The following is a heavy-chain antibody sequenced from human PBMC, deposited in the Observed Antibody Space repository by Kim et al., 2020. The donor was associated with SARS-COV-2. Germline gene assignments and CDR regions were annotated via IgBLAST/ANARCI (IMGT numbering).Heavy chain of an antibody. Sequence: DDKRFTPSLRSRLTITKDTSKNQVVLTMTNMDPVDTATYYCAHGDYYFDYWGQGTLVTVSS. CDR3: AHGDYYFDY. D-gene: IGHD7-27*01. V-gene: IGHV2-5*01. CDR2: DDK. J-gene: IGHJ4*02.